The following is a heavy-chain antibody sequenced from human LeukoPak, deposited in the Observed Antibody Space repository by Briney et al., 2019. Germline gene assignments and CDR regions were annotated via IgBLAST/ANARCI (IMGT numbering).Heavy chain of an antibody. D-gene: IGHD5-12*01. J-gene: IGHJ4*02. Sequence: GGSLRLSCAVSGFXFSTYRINWVRQAPGMGLEWVSYISSSSSITYYADSVKGRFTISRDNAKNSLFPQMDSLRDEDTAVYYCARSGYSGYEFDHWGQGTRVTVSS. CDR2: ISSSSSIT. CDR1: GFXFSTYR. V-gene: IGHV3-48*02. CDR3: ARSGYSGYEFDH.